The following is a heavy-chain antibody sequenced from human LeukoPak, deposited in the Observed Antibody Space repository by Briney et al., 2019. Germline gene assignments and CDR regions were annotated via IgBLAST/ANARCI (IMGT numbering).Heavy chain of an antibody. CDR3: ARDTLYDVWRGSYPAFDY. Sequence: GGSLRLSCAASGFTFSNHDMPWVRQAPGKGLEWVAYISATGNTLYYADSVKGRFTISRDNANNLLYFEINSPRAEDTAVYYCARDTLYDVWRGSYPAFDYWGLGNLVTVSS. CDR2: ISATGNTL. V-gene: IGHV3-48*03. D-gene: IGHD3-3*01. CDR1: GFTFSNHD. J-gene: IGHJ4*02.